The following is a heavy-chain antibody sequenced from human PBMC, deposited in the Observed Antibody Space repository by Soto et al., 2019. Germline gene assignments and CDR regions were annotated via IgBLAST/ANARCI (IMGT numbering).Heavy chain of an antibody. CDR2: IYPGDSDT. CDR1: GYSFTSYG. J-gene: IGHJ4*02. Sequence: GESLKISCKGSGYSFTSYGIGWVRQMPGKGLEWMGIIYPGDSDTRYSPSFQGQVTISADKSISTAYLQWSSLKASDTAIYYSARVATILSGYFDYWGQGTLVTVSS. V-gene: IGHV5-51*01. D-gene: IGHD5-12*01. CDR3: ARVATILSGYFDY.